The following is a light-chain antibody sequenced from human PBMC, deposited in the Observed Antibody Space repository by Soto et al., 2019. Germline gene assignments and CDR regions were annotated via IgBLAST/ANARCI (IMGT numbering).Light chain of an antibody. CDR3: QQYGNSPQT. J-gene: IGKJ1*01. CDR1: QTVTSNY. V-gene: IGKV3-20*01. Sequence: EIVLTQSPGTLSLSPGERATLSCGASQTVTSNYLAWYQQKPGQAPRLLIFGASIRVTGIPDRFIGSGSGIDFTLTISRLEPEDFAVYYCQQYGNSPQTFGQGTKVDIK. CDR2: GAS.